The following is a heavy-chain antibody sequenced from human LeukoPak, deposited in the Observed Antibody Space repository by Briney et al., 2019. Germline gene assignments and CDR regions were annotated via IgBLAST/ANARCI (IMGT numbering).Heavy chain of an antibody. CDR2: IYYSGST. D-gene: IGHD3-10*01. J-gene: IGHJ5*02. CDR3: ARRINTNYYYGSGSYGDWFDP. Sequence: SETLSLTCTVSGGSISSYYWSWIRQPPGKGLEWIGYIYYSGSTNYNPSLKSRVTISVDTSKNQFSLKLSSVTAADTAVYCCARRINTNYYYGSGSYGDWFDPWGQGTLVTVSS. V-gene: IGHV4-59*08. CDR1: GGSISSYY.